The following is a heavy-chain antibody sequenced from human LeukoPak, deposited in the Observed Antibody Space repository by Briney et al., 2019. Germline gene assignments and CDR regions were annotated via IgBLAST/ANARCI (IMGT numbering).Heavy chain of an antibody. D-gene: IGHD3-16*01. CDR3: ARVRGWYFDL. CDR1: GGSISSYY. Sequence: MTSETLSPTCTVSGGSISSYYWSRIRQPPGKGLEWIGYIYYSGSTNYNASLKSRVTISLDTSKNQFSLKLRSVTAADTAVYYCARVRGWYFDLWGRGTLVTVSS. V-gene: IGHV4-59*01. J-gene: IGHJ2*01. CDR2: IYYSGST.